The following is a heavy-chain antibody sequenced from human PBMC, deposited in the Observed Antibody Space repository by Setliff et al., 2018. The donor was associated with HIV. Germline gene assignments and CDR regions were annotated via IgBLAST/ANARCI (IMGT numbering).Heavy chain of an antibody. V-gene: IGHV4-39*01. CDR2: VYYSGRT. J-gene: IGHJ5*02. CDR1: GGSIRSSGPGYY. Sequence: SETLSLTCTVSGGSIRSSGPGYYWGWVRQPPGGGLEWIGSVYYSGRTYYNPSLRSRVTISVDTSKNQLSLRLTTMTAADTAVYYCARDHVFGSRTGFDPWGPGILVTVSS. CDR3: ARDHVFGSRTGFDP. D-gene: IGHD3-10*01.